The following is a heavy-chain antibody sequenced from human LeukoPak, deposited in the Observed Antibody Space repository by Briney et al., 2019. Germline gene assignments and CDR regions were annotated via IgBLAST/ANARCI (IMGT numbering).Heavy chain of an antibody. Sequence: GASVKVSCKASGGTFSSYAISWVRQAPGQGLEWMGGIIPIFGTANYAQKFQGRVTITADESTSTAYMELSSLRSEDTAVYYCARPGYSYPYGMDVWGQGTTVTVSS. V-gene: IGHV1-69*13. CDR2: IIPIFGTA. CDR1: GGTFSSYA. J-gene: IGHJ6*02. CDR3: ARPGYSYPYGMDV. D-gene: IGHD5-18*01.